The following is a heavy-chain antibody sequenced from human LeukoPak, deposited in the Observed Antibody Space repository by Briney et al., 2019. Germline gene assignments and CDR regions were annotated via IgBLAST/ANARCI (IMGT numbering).Heavy chain of an antibody. D-gene: IGHD3-16*02. CDR1: GFTFSSYA. CDR3: ASESYYDYVWGSYPDAFDI. J-gene: IGHJ3*02. V-gene: IGHV3-30-3*01. Sequence: GGSLRLSCAASGFTFSSYAMHWVRQAPGKGLEWAAVVSFDGDNKYYADSVKGRFTISRDNAKNSLYLQMNSLRAEDTAVYYCASESYYDYVWGSYPDAFDIWGQGTMVTVSS. CDR2: VSFDGDNK.